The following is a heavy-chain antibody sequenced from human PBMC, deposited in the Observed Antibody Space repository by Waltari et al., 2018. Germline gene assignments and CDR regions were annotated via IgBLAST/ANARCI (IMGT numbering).Heavy chain of an antibody. Sequence: QLQLQESGPGLVKPSETLSLTCTVSGGSISSSSYYWGWIRQPPGKGLAWIGSIYYSGSTYYNPSLKSRVTISVDTSKNQFSLKLSSVTAADTAVYYCARHIVGSHYGMDVWGQGTTVTVSS. CDR2: IYYSGST. CDR1: GGSISSSSYY. D-gene: IGHD1-26*01. V-gene: IGHV4-39*01. CDR3: ARHIVGSHYGMDV. J-gene: IGHJ6*02.